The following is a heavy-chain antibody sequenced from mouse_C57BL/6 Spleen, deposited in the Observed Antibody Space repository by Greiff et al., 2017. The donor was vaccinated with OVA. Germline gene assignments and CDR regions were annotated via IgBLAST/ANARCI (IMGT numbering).Heavy chain of an antibody. Sequence: QVHVKQSGAELARPGASVKLSCKASGYTFTSYGISWVKQRTGQGLEWIGEIYPRSGNTYYNEKFKGKATLTADKSSSTAYMELRSLTSEDSAVYFCARDYSNPLYFDVWGTGTTVTVSS. D-gene: IGHD2-5*01. CDR3: ARDYSNPLYFDV. V-gene: IGHV1-81*01. CDR1: GYTFTSYG. CDR2: IYPRSGNT. J-gene: IGHJ1*03.